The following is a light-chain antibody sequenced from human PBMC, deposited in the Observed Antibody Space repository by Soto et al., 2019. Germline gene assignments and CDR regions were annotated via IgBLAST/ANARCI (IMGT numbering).Light chain of an antibody. Sequence: DIVLTQSPVTLSWSPGDRATLSCRASETVSSYLLWYQQKPGQAPRLLIYDGSNRATGIPARFSGSGSGTDFTLTISSLEPEDFAVYYCQQRSDWPPITFGQGTRLEIK. V-gene: IGKV3-11*01. CDR1: ETVSSY. CDR2: DGS. J-gene: IGKJ5*01. CDR3: QQRSDWPPIT.